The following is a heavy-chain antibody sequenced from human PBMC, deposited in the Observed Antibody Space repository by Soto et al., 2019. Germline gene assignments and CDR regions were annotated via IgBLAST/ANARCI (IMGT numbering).Heavy chain of an antibody. D-gene: IGHD3-22*01. V-gene: IGHV3-30-3*01. J-gene: IGHJ4*02. CDR2: ISYDGGNK. CDR1: GFTFSSYA. Sequence: GGSLRLSYAASGFTFSSYAMHWVRQAPGKGLEWVAVISYDGGNKYYADSVKGRFTISRDNSKNTLYLQMNSLRAEDTAVYYCARDPIEVVYPHSMSYYFDYWGQGTLVTVSS. CDR3: ARDPIEVVYPHSMSYYFDY.